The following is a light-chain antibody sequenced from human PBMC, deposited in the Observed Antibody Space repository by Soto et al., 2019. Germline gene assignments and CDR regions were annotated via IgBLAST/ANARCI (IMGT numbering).Light chain of an antibody. CDR2: GAA. V-gene: IGKV1-39*01. CDR3: QQSYNIQALT. CDR1: QNIRNY. J-gene: IGKJ4*01. Sequence: DIQMTQSPSTLSASIGDRVAITCRASQNIRNYLNWYQQKPGKAPRVLIYGAASLQSGVPSRFSGSGSGTNFSLTINSLQHEDYANYYCQQSYNIQALTFGGGTKVDIK.